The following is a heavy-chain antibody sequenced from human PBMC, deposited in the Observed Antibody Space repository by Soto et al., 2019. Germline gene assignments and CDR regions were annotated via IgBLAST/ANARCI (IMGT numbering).Heavy chain of an antibody. Sequence: QLQLQESGPGLVKPSETLSLTCTVSGGSISSSSYYWGWIRQPPGKGLEWIGSIYYSGSTYYNPSLKSRVTISVDTSKNQFSLKLSSVTAADTAVYYCARGLITGGRAFDIWGQGTMVTVSS. CDR3: ARGLITGGRAFDI. V-gene: IGHV4-39*01. J-gene: IGHJ3*02. D-gene: IGHD2-8*01. CDR2: IYYSGST. CDR1: GGSISSSSYY.